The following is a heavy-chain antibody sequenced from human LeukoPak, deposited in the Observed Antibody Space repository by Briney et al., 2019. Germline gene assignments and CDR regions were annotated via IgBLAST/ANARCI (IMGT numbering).Heavy chain of an antibody. CDR2: IKQDGSEK. V-gene: IGHV3-7*01. Sequence: PGGSLRLSCAASGFTFSSYWMSWVRQAPGKGLEWVANIKQDGSEKYYVDSVKGRFTISRDSAKNSLYLQMNSLRAEDTAVYYCARGLGDYADYYYYMDVWGKGTTVTVSS. CDR1: GFTFSSYW. J-gene: IGHJ6*03. D-gene: IGHD4-17*01. CDR3: ARGLGDYADYYYYMDV.